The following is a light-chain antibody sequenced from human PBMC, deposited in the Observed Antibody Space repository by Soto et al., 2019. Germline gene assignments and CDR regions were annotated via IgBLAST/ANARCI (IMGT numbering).Light chain of an antibody. Sequence: ALTQPASVSGSPGQSITISCTGTSSDVGSYNLVSWYQQHPGKAPKLMIYEGSKRPSGVSNRFSGSKSGNTASLTISGLQAEDEADYYCCSYAGRSTLYVFGTGTKVPVL. J-gene: IGLJ1*01. CDR3: CSYAGRSTLYV. CDR2: EGS. CDR1: SSDVGSYNL. V-gene: IGLV2-23*01.